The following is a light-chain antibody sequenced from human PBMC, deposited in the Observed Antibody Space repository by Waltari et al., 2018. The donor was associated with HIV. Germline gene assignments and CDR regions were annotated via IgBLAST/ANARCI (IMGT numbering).Light chain of an antibody. CDR3: RSYTDSSTVV. CDR2: EVN. CDR1: SRDVGSYNY. J-gene: IGLJ2*01. V-gene: IGLV2-14*01. Sequence: QSALTQPASVSGSPGQSITISCTGTSRDVGSYNYVSWYQQYPGKVPKRLIYEVNNRPSGVSSRFSGSKSGNTASLTISGLQAEDEADYYCRSYTDSSTVVFGGGTKVTVL.